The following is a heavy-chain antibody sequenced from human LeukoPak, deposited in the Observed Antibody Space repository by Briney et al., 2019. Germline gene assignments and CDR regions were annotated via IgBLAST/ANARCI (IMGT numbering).Heavy chain of an antibody. D-gene: IGHD6-25*01. CDR3: ARSSGTGTFSY. V-gene: IGHV4-39*01. CDR1: GGSISSSSYY. J-gene: IGHJ4*02. CDR2: IYYSGST. Sequence: PSETLSLTCTVSGGSISSSSYYWGWIRQPPGKGLEWIGSIYYSGSTYYNPSLKCRVTISVDTSKNQFSLKLSSVTAADTAVYYCARSSGTGTFSYWGQGTLVTVSS.